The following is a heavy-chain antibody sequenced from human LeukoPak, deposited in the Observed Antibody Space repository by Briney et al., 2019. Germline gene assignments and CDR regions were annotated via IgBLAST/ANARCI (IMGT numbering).Heavy chain of an antibody. CDR1: GLTFSSYA. CDR2: ISYDGSNK. V-gene: IGHV3-30*04. Sequence: PGRSLRLSCAASGLTFSSYAMHWVRQAPGKGLEWVAVISYDGSNKYYADSVKGRFTISRDNSKNTLYLQMNSLRAEDTAVYYCARDRAGIVGATPTPYYFDYWGQGTLVTVSS. CDR3: ARDRAGIVGATPTPYYFDY. D-gene: IGHD1-26*01. J-gene: IGHJ4*02.